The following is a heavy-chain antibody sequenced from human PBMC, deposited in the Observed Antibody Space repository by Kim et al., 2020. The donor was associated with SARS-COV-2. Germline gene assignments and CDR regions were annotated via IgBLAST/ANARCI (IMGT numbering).Heavy chain of an antibody. CDR2: VHAGGKI. Sequence: GGSLRLSCAASGFTVSSNYMTWVRQAPGKGLEWVSSVHAGGKIYYADSVKGRFTISGDTSKNSLYLQMNSLRADDTAVDYCARGPSPSIFDHWGQGTLVTVSS. D-gene: IGHD2-2*01. J-gene: IGHJ4*02. CDR1: GFTVSSNY. V-gene: IGHV3-53*01. CDR3: ARGPSPSIFDH.